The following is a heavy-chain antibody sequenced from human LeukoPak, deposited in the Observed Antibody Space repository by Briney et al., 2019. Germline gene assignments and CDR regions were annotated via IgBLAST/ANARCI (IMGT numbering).Heavy chain of an antibody. J-gene: IGHJ4*02. CDR2: VHYSGTA. V-gene: IGHV4-61*01. CDR3: ARGYGDFRVEGRYFHS. CDR1: GDSSSSCTY. D-gene: IGHD4-17*01. Sequence: SETLSLTCTVSGDSSSSCTYWAWIRQPPGKGLEFIGHVHYSGTADYNPSLKSRVTISIDTSKKHFFLKLKSVTAADTAVYYCARGYGDFRVEGRYFHSWGQGTLVTVSS.